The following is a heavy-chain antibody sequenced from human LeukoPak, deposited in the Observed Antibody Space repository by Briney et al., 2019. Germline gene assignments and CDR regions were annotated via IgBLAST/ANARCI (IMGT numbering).Heavy chain of an antibody. Sequence: GGSLRLSCAASGFTFSSYAMSWVRQAPGKGLEWVSAISGSGGSTYYADSVKGRFTISRDNSKNTLYLQMNSLRAEDTAVYYCARHDSSGYYYVDAFDIWGQGTMVTVSS. V-gene: IGHV3-23*01. D-gene: IGHD3-22*01. CDR2: ISGSGGST. J-gene: IGHJ3*02. CDR3: ARHDSSGYYYVDAFDI. CDR1: GFTFSSYA.